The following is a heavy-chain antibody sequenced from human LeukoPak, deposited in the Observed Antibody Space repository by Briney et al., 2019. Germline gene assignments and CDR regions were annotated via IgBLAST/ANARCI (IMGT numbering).Heavy chain of an antibody. J-gene: IGHJ4*02. CDR3: ARVFKGSGWDYFDY. CDR2: INPNSGGT. Sequence: ASVKVSCKASGYTFTGYCMHWVRQAPGQGLEWMGRINPNSGGTNYAQKFQGRVTMTRDTSISTAYMELSRLRSDDTAVYYCARVFKGSGWDYFDYWGQGTLVTVSS. CDR1: GYTFTGYC. D-gene: IGHD3-10*01. V-gene: IGHV1-2*06.